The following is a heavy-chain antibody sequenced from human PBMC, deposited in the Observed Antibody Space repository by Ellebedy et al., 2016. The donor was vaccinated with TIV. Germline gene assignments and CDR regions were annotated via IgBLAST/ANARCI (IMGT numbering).Heavy chain of an antibody. Sequence: ASVKVSCKASGYTFTSYAMHWVRQAPGQRLEWMGWINAGNGNTKYSQKFQGRVTITRDTSASTAYMELSGLRSEDTAVYYCARDRSSGWFDYYYYGMDVWGQGTTVTVSS. CDR3: ARDRSSGWFDYYYYGMDV. J-gene: IGHJ6*02. CDR2: INAGNGNT. V-gene: IGHV1-3*01. CDR1: GYTFTSYA. D-gene: IGHD6-19*01.